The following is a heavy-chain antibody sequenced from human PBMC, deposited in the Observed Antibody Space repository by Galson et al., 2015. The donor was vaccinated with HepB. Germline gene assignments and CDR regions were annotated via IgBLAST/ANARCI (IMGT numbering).Heavy chain of an antibody. J-gene: IGHJ5*02. Sequence: SVKVSCKASGGTFSSYAISWVRQAPGQGLEWMGGIIPIFGTANYAQKFQGRVTITADESTSTAYMELSSLRSEDTAVYYCARGVAGLAARPGGDWFDPWGQGTLVTVSS. CDR3: ARGVAGLAARPGGDWFDP. D-gene: IGHD6-6*01. CDR1: GGTFSSYA. V-gene: IGHV1-69*13. CDR2: IIPIFGTA.